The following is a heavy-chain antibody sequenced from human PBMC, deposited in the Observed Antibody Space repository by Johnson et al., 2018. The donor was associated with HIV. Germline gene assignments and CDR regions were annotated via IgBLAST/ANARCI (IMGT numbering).Heavy chain of an antibody. CDR1: GFSFSSYG. J-gene: IGHJ3*02. V-gene: IGHV3-30*19. Sequence: QVQLVESGGGAVQPGRSLRLSCVASGFSFSSYGMHWVRSAPGKGLEWVAVIYSGGTTEHLGDSVKGRLTISRDNSKNTLYLQMNSLRGADTAVDYCARDRANCGGDCWNQAFDIWGQGTMVTVSS. CDR2: IYSGGTTE. CDR3: ARDRANCGGDCWNQAFDI. D-gene: IGHD2-21*02.